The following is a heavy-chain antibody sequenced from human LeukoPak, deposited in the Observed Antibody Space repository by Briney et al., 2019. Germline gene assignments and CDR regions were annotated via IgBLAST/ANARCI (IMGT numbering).Heavy chain of an antibody. D-gene: IGHD6-13*01. J-gene: IGHJ4*02. V-gene: IGHV3-21*01. CDR1: GFTFSSYS. CDR2: ISSSSSYI. CDR3: ARAGIAADYDN. Sequence: GGSLRLSCAASGFTFSSYSMNWVRQAPGKGLEWVSSISSSSSYIYYADSVKGRFTISRDNAKNSLYLQMNSLRAEDTAVYYCARAGIAADYDNWGQGTLVTVSS.